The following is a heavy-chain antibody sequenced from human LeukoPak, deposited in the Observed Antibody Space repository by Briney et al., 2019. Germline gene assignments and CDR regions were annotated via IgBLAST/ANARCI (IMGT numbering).Heavy chain of an antibody. D-gene: IGHD3-22*01. CDR1: GYTFTGYH. CDR3: ARGWAFDFAGYYFALGY. Sequence: ASVKVSCKASGYTFTGYHMHCVRQAPGQGLEWMGWINPKSGGTNYTQKFQGRVTMTRDTAISTAYMEPRTLTSDDTAVYYCARGWAFDFAGYYFALGYWGQGTLVTVSS. CDR2: INPKSGGT. J-gene: IGHJ4*02. V-gene: IGHV1-2*02.